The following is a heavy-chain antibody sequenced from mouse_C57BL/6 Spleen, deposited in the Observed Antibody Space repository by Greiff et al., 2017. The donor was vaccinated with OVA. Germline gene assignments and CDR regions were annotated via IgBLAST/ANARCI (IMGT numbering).Heavy chain of an antibody. CDR3: VRQNYYGSIYWYFDV. J-gene: IGHJ1*03. V-gene: IGHV10-1*01. CDR2: IRSKSNNYAT. Sequence: EVKLVESGGGLVQPKGSLKLSCAASGFSFNTYAMNWVRQAPGKGLEWVARIRSKSNNYATYYADSVKDRFTISRDDSESMLYLQMNNLKTEDTAMYYCVRQNYYGSIYWYFDVWGTGTTVTVSS. CDR1: GFSFNTYA. D-gene: IGHD1-1*01.